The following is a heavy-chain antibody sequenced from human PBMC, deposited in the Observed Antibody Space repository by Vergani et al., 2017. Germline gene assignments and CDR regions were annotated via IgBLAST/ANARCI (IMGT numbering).Heavy chain of an antibody. V-gene: IGHV1-69*01. J-gene: IGHJ3*02. CDR1: GGTFSSYA. CDR2: IIPIFGTA. CDR3: AREKSPVSISTIYDAFDI. D-gene: IGHD3-3*02. Sequence: QVQLVQSGAEVKKPGSSVKVSCKASGGTFSSYAISWVRQAPGQGLEWMGGIIPIFGTANYAQKFHGRVTITADESTSTAYMELSSLRSEDTAVYYCAREKSPVSISTIYDAFDIWGQGTMVTVSS.